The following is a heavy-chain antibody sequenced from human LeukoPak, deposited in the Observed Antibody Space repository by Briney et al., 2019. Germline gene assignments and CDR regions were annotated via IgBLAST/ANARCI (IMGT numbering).Heavy chain of an antibody. J-gene: IGHJ5*02. CDR1: GYTFTGYY. V-gene: IGHV1-2*06. CDR2: INPNSCGT. D-gene: IGHD3-22*01. CDR3: ARNTYYYDSSGYLLVDP. Sequence: ASVKVSCKASGYTFTGYYMHWVRQAPGQGLEWMGRINPNSCGTNYAQKFQGRVTMTRDTSISTAYMELSRLRSDDTAVYYCARNTYYYDSSGYLLVDPWGQGTLVTVSS.